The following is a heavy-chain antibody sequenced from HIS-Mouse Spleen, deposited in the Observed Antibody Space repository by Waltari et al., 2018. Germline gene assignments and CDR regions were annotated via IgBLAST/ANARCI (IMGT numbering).Heavy chain of an antibody. D-gene: IGHD3-3*01. CDR2: INHSGST. J-gene: IGHJ6*02. CDR3: ARGLDSLYYYYGMDV. V-gene: IGHV4-34*01. Sequence: GKGLEWIGEINHSGSTNYNPSLKSRVTISVDTSKNQFSLKLSSVTAADTAVYYCARGLDSLYYYYGMDVWGQGTTVTVSS.